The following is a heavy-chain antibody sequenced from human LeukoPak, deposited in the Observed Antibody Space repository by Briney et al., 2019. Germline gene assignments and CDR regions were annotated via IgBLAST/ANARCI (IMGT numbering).Heavy chain of an antibody. V-gene: IGHV5-51*01. CDR1: GYIFTSYW. J-gene: IGHJ4*02. Sequence: GESLKISCKGSGYIFTSYWIAWVRQMPGKGLECMGIIYPGDSDTRYSPSFQGQVTISADKSISTAYLQWSTLKASDTAMYYCARSIAVAITFDYWGQGTLVTVSS. D-gene: IGHD6-19*01. CDR3: ARSIAVAITFDY. CDR2: IYPGDSDT.